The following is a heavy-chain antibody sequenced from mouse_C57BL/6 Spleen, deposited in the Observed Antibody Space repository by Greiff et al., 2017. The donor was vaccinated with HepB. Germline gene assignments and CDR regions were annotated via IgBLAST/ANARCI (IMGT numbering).Heavy chain of an antibody. CDR1: GFTFSSYA. J-gene: IGHJ4*01. D-gene: IGHD1-1*01. CDR3: ARAPHYYGSSHYYAMDY. Sequence: EVKLQESGGGLVKPGGSMKLSCAASGFTFSSYAMSWVRQTPEKRLEWVATISDGGSYTYYPDNVKGRFTISRDNAKNNLYLQMSHLKSEDTAMYYCARAPHYYGSSHYYAMDYWGQGTSVTVSS. CDR2: ISDGGSYT. V-gene: IGHV5-4*03.